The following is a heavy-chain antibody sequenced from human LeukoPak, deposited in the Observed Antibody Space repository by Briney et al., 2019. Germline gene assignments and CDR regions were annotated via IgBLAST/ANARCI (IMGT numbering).Heavy chain of an antibody. CDR2: IIPIFGTA. J-gene: IGHJ4*02. V-gene: IGHV1-69*13. CDR1: GGTFSSYA. Sequence: ASVKVSCKASGGTFSSYAISWVRQAPGQGLEWMGGIIPIFGTANYAQKFQGRVTITADESTSTAYMELSSLRSEDTAVYYCARSILYSSGWFGEVDYWGQGTLVTVSS. CDR3: ARSILYSSGWFGEVDY. D-gene: IGHD6-19*01.